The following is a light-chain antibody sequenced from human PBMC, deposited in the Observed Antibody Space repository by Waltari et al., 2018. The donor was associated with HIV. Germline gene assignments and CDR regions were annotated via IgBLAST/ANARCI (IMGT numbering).Light chain of an antibody. CDR2: DAS. CDR3: QQRSSWPLT. J-gene: IGKJ4*01. V-gene: IGKV3-11*01. CDR1: QSVSSL. Sequence: ENVLTQSPANLSLSPGERATLSCRASQSVSSLLAWYQQKPGQAPRLLIYDASNRATGTPPRFSGSGSGTDFTLSISSLEPEDFAVYYCQQRSSWPLTFGGGTKVEIK.